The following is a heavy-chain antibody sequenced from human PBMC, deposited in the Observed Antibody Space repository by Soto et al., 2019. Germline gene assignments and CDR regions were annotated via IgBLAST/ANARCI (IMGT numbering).Heavy chain of an antibody. J-gene: IGHJ4*02. CDR2: ISANGQGI. CDR3: AKDRNYPRDQFHY. CDR1: GFTFSTYA. V-gene: IGHV3-23*01. Sequence: EVQLLEAGGGLVQPGGSLRLSCAASGFTFSTYALSWVRQAPGKGLEWVSAISANGQGIYYADSVRGRFTISRDNSKNTIFLHMDSLRDEDTAVYYCAKDRNYPRDQFHYWGQGTLVTVSS. D-gene: IGHD1-7*01.